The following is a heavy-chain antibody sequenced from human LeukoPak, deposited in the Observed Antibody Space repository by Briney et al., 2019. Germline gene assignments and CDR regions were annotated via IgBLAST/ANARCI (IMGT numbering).Heavy chain of an antibody. CDR1: GYAFTGYY. Sequence: GSSVKVSCKASGYAFTGYYMLWVRQAPGQGLEWMGWINPNSGGTNYAQKFQGRVTMTRDTSISTAYMELNRLRSDDTAVYYCARDRDYGSGIFDYWGQGTLVTVSS. CDR2: INPNSGGT. J-gene: IGHJ4*02. D-gene: IGHD3-10*01. CDR3: ARDRDYGSGIFDY. V-gene: IGHV1-2*02.